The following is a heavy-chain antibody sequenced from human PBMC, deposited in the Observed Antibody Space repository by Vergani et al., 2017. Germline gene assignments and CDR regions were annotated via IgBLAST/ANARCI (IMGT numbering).Heavy chain of an antibody. CDR2: INHSGST. Sequence: QVQLQQWGAGLLKPSETLSLTCAVYGGSFSGYYWSWIRQPPGKGLEWIGEINHSGSTNYNPSLKSRVTISVDTSKNQFSLKLSSVTAADMAVYYCSYQNWFDPWGQGTLVTVSS. CDR1: GGSFSGYY. J-gene: IGHJ5*02. V-gene: IGHV4-34*01. D-gene: IGHD2-2*01. CDR3: SYQNWFDP.